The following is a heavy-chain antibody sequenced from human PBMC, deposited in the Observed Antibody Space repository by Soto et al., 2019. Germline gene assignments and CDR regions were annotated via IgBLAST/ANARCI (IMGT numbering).Heavy chain of an antibody. J-gene: IGHJ4*02. CDR2: ISGSGGTT. Sequence: EVHLLESGGGWVQPGGSLRLSCAASGFTFSNYAMTWVRQTPGKGLEWVSEISGSGGTTYSADSVKGRFTISRDNSKNTRYLQMNSLRADDTAVYYCASGRLAWYRGLAYWGQGTLVTVSS. CDR3: ASGRLAWYRGLAY. V-gene: IGHV3-23*01. CDR1: GFTFSNYA. D-gene: IGHD1-1*01.